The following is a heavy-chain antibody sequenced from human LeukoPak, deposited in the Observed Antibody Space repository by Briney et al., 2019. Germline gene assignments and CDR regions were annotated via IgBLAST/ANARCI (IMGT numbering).Heavy chain of an antibody. D-gene: IGHD1-26*01. CDR3: TTEYSGSFSN. CDR2: FKSKTNGGTT. Sequence: GGSLRLSCAASGITFTSYGMNWVRQVPGKGLEWIGLFKSKTNGGTTDYAAPVKGRFTMSRDDSKNTLYLQMNSLKTEDTAMYYCTTEYSGSFSNWGQGILVTVSS. V-gene: IGHV3-15*01. J-gene: IGHJ4*02. CDR1: GITFTSYG.